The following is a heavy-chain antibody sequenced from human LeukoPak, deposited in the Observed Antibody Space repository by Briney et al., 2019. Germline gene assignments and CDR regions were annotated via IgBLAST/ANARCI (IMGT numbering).Heavy chain of an antibody. Sequence: PGGSLRLSCAASGFTFSSYGMHWVRQAPGKGLEWVSFIRYDGGNKYYADSVKGRFTISRDNSKNTLYLQMNSLRAEDTAVYYCAKDGFGEWPFDYWGQGTLVTVSS. CDR1: GFTFSSYG. D-gene: IGHD3-10*01. CDR2: IRYDGGNK. J-gene: IGHJ4*02. V-gene: IGHV3-30*02. CDR3: AKDGFGEWPFDY.